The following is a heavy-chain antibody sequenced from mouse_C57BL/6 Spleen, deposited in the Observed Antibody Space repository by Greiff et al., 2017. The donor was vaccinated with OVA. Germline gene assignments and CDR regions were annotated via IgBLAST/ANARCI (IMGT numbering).Heavy chain of an antibody. D-gene: IGHD2-4*01. J-gene: IGHJ4*01. CDR3: TRSLYDSMAMDY. Sequence: QVQLKQSGAELVRPGASVTLSCKASGYTFTDYEMHWVKQTPVHGLEWIGAIDPETGGTAYNQKFKGKAILTADKSSSTAYMELRSLTSEDSAVYYCTRSLYDSMAMDYWGQGTSVTVSS. CDR1: GYTFTDYE. V-gene: IGHV1-15*01. CDR2: IDPETGGT.